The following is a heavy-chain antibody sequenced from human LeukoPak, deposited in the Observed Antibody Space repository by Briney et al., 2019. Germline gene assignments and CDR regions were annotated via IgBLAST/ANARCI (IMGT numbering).Heavy chain of an antibody. CDR1: GFTFSSYG. Sequence: GGSLRLSCAASGFTFSSYGMHCVRQAPGKGLEWVAVISYDGSNKYYADSVKGRFTISRDNSKNTLYLQMNSLRAEDTAVYYCARQLVLDYWGQGTLVTVSS. CDR2: ISYDGSNK. J-gene: IGHJ4*02. CDR3: ARQLVLDY. V-gene: IGHV3-30*03. D-gene: IGHD1-1*01.